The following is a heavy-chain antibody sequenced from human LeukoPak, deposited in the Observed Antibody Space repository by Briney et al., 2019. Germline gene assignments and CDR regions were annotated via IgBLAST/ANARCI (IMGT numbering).Heavy chain of an antibody. CDR1: GFTFSSYS. D-gene: IGHD3-22*01. CDR2: FTSRSGTI. CDR3: ASLDSSGD. V-gene: IGHV3-48*01. J-gene: IGHJ4*02. Sequence: GGSLRLSCAASGFTFSSYSMNWVRQAPGKGLEWVSSFTSRSGTIYYADFVKGRFTISRDTSKDTLYLQMNSLRAEDTAVYYCASLDSSGDWGQGTLVTVSS.